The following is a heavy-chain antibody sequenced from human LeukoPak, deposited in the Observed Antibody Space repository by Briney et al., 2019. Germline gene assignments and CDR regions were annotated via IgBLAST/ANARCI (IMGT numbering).Heavy chain of an antibody. CDR2: INPNSGGT. CDR3: ASRGRSGWYGGELDY. J-gene: IGHJ4*02. Sequence: GASVEVSCKASGHTFTGYYMHWVRQAPGQGLEWMGWINPNSGGTNYAQKFQGRVTMTRDTSISTAYMELSRLRSDDTAVYYCASRGRSGWYGGELDYWGQGTLVTVSS. D-gene: IGHD6-19*01. V-gene: IGHV1-2*02. CDR1: GHTFTGYY.